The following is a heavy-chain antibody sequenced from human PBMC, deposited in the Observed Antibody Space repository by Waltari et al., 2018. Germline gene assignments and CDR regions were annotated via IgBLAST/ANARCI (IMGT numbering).Heavy chain of an antibody. CDR1: GFTFSSYG. Sequence: VQPGRSLRLSCAASGFTFSSYGMHWVRQAPGKGLEWVAVISYDGSNKYYADSVKGRFTISRDNSKNTLYLQMNSLRAEDTAVYYCAKEERRYSSSWDAFDIWGQGTMVTVSS. CDR3: AKEERRYSSSWDAFDI. V-gene: IGHV3-30*18. D-gene: IGHD6-13*01. CDR2: ISYDGSNK. J-gene: IGHJ3*02.